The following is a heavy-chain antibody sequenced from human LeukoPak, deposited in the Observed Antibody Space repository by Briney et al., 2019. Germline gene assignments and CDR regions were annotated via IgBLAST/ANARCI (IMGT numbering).Heavy chain of an antibody. CDR1: GFTFSNYA. CDR3: AKVSQGYCRGGTCYYYYGMDV. J-gene: IGHJ6*02. Sequence: GGSLRLSCAASGFTFSNYAMSWVRQAPGKGMEWVSSVFGSGCSTYYADSVKGRFTISRDNSKNTLYVQMNSLRVEDTAVYYCAKVSQGYCRGGTCYYYYGMDVWGQGTTVTVSS. V-gene: IGHV3-23*01. D-gene: IGHD2-15*01. CDR2: VFGSGCST.